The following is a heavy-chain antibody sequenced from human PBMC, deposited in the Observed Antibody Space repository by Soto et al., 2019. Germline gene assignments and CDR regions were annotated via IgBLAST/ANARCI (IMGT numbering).Heavy chain of an antibody. D-gene: IGHD6-13*01. Sequence: GESLKISCKGSGYSFTSYWIGWVRQMPGKGLEWMGIIYPGDSDTRYSPSFQGQVTISADKSISTAYLQWSSLKASDTAMYYCARLSYSSSRFTNWFDPWGKGTLVTVDS. V-gene: IGHV5-51*01. CDR3: ARLSYSSSRFTNWFDP. CDR1: GYSFTSYW. J-gene: IGHJ5*02. CDR2: IYPGDSDT.